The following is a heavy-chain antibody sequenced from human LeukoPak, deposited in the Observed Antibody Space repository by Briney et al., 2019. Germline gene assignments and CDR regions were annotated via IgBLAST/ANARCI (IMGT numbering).Heavy chain of an antibody. D-gene: IGHD6-13*01. CDR3: ARGGLYSTESY. Sequence: GGSLRLSCGASEFSISSYKISWVRQAPGKGLEWVSPIVSSTSSIYYTDSVKGRFTISRDYAKNSLFLQMNSLRVEDTAVYYCARGGLYSTESYWGQGTLVTVSS. J-gene: IGHJ4*02. CDR1: EFSISSYK. CDR2: IVSSTSSI. V-gene: IGHV3-21*01.